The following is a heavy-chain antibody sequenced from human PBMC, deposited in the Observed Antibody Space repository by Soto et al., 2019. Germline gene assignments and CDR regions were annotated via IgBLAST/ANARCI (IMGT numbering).Heavy chain of an antibody. Sequence: QVTLKESGPVLVKPTETLTLTRAVSGFSLSDARMGVSWIRQPPGKALEWLAHIFWNDEKSYSTSLKSRLTISKDPSKGQVVLTMTNMDPVDTATYFCAHVRQWDGAQSYGYWGRGTLVTVSS. V-gene: IGHV2-26*01. J-gene: IGHJ4*02. CDR3: AHVRQWDGAQSYGY. CDR2: IFWNDEK. D-gene: IGHD1-26*01. CDR1: GFSLSDARMG.